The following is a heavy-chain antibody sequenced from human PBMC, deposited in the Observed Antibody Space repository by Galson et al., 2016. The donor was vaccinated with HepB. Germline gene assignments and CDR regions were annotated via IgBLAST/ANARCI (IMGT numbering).Heavy chain of an antibody. CDR3: ARFVRFLEAPPFDP. Sequence: SVKVSCKASGYTFTGYYMHWVRQAPGQGLEWMGWINPNSGGTNYAQKFQGRVTMTRDTSISTAYMALSRLRSDDTAVYYCARFVRFLEAPPFDPWGQGTLVTVSS. V-gene: IGHV1-2*02. CDR2: INPNSGGT. CDR1: GYTFTGYY. D-gene: IGHD3-3*01. J-gene: IGHJ5*02.